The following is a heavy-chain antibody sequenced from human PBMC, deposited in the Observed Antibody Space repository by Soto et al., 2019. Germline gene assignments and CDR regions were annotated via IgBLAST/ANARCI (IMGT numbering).Heavy chain of an antibody. CDR3: AVEYCSSTSWYRGY. Sequence: QVQLVQSGAEVKKPGSSVKVSCKASGGTFSSYTISWVRQAPGQGLEWMGRIIPILGIANYAQKFQGRVTITADKSTSTAYMALSSLRSEDTAVYYCAVEYCSSTSWYRGYWGQGTLVTVSS. D-gene: IGHD2-2*02. V-gene: IGHV1-69*02. J-gene: IGHJ4*02. CDR1: GGTFSSYT. CDR2: IIPILGIA.